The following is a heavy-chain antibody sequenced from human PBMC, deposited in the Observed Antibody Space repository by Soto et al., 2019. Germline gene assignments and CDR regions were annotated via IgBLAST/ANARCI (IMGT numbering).Heavy chain of an antibody. Sequence: QVQLVQSGAEVKKPGSSVTVSCKASGGAFSSYTSSWVRQAPGQGLEWMGRIIPILGIANYAQKFQGRVTLTADKSTSTAYMDLSSLRSQDTAVYYCESESRYSSGWTYWGQGTLVTVSS. J-gene: IGHJ4*02. V-gene: IGHV1-69*02. CDR2: IIPILGIA. D-gene: IGHD6-19*01. CDR3: ESESRYSSGWTY. CDR1: GGAFSSYT.